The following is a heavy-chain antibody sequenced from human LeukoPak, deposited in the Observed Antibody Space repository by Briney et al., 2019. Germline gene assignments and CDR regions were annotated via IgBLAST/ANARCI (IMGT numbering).Heavy chain of an antibody. CDR2: ISDSGYYT. J-gene: IGHJ4*02. V-gene: IGHV3-23*01. Sequence: GSSLRLSCAASGFTFSSYAMSWVRQAPGKGLEWVSTISDSGYYTYYADSVKGRFTISRDNPKNTLHLQMNSLRGEDTAVYYCTKAGLRGDDSHAKLSDYWGQGTLVTVSS. CDR1: GFTFSSYA. CDR3: TKAGLRGDDSHAKLSDY. D-gene: IGHD2-21*01.